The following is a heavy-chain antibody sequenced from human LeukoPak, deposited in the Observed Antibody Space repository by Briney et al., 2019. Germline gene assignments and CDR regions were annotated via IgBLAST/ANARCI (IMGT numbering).Heavy chain of an antibody. J-gene: IGHJ4*02. D-gene: IGHD1-26*01. Sequence: GGSLRLSCAASGFTFTIFGLNWVRQAPGKGPEWVSYIDARSGITYYADSVQGRFTLSRDNARESVFLQMDSLRVDDTAVYYCARGGSHLYSGSYYDYWGQGTLVTVSS. CDR3: ARGGSHLYSGSYYDY. CDR1: GFTFTIFG. CDR2: IDARSGIT. V-gene: IGHV3-48*01.